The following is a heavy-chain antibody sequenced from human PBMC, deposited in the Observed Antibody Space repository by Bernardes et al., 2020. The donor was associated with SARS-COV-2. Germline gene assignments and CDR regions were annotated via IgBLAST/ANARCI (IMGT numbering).Heavy chain of an antibody. D-gene: IGHD2-15*01. V-gene: IGHV3-23*01. CDR3: VRDLGGARGT. J-gene: IGHJ4*02. CDR1: GFTFSSYA. Sequence: GGSLRLSCAASGFTFSSYAMNWVRQAPGKGLEWVSGLSGGGDTTYYAESVRGRFTISRDNSKNTLYLQMNSLRAEDTAAYYCVRDLGGARGTWGQGTLVTVSS. CDR2: LSGGGDTT.